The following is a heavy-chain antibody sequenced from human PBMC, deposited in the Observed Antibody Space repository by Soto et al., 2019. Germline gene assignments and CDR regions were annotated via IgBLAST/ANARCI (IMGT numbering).Heavy chain of an antibody. Sequence: QVQLVQSGAEVKKPGASVKVSCKASGYTFTSYNMHWVRQAPGQGLEWVGMINPLGFSTTYAQKSRGRVPMPRDTPPTIVYMDLTNLRSEAPPGYSVARPAGRFGELYWFAPWGQETLVTVPP. D-gene: IGHD3-16*01. CDR2: INPLGFST. CDR1: GYTFTSYN. V-gene: IGHV1-46*01. J-gene: IGHJ5*02. CDR3: ARPAGRFGELYWFAP.